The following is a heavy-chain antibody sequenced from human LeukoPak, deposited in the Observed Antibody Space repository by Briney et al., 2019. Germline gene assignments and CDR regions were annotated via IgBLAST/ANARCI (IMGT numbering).Heavy chain of an antibody. D-gene: IGHD4-23*01. V-gene: IGHV5-51*01. CDR2: IYPGDSDT. J-gene: IGHJ4*02. Sequence: GESLKISCKGSGYSFTSYWIGWVRQMPGKGLEWMGIIYPGDSDTRYSPSFQGQVTISADKSISTAYLQWSSLKASDTAMYYCARHEYGGNSEPVSDYWGQGTLVTVSS. CDR3: ARHEYGGNSEPVSDY. CDR1: GYSFTSYW.